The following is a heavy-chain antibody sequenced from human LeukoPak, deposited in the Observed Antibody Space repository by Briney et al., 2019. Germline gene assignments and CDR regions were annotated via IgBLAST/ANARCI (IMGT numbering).Heavy chain of an antibody. CDR1: GFTFSSYA. J-gene: IGHJ6*02. D-gene: IGHD2-15*01. V-gene: IGHV3-23*01. Sequence: GGSLRLSCAASGFTFSSYAMSWVRQAPGKGLEWVSAISGSGGSTYYADSVKGRFTIARDNSKNTLYLQMNSLRAEDTAVYYCAKANLGYCSGGSCYSGPSGMDVWGQGTTVTVSS. CDR3: AKANLGYCSGGSCYSGPSGMDV. CDR2: ISGSGGST.